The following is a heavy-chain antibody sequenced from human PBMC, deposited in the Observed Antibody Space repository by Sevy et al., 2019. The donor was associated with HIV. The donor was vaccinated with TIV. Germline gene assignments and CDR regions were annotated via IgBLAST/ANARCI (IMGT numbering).Heavy chain of an antibody. CDR1: GYTFSAYY. V-gene: IGHV1-2*02. D-gene: IGHD3-10*01. J-gene: IGHJ4*02. CDR3: ARDDYYYGSGLDY. CDR2: INPSSGGA. Sequence: ASVKVSCKASGYTFSAYYMHWVRQAPGQGLEWMGWINPSSGGANYAQKFQGRVTMTRDTSISTAYMELTRLRSDDTAVYYCARDDYYYGSGLDYWGQGTLVTVSS.